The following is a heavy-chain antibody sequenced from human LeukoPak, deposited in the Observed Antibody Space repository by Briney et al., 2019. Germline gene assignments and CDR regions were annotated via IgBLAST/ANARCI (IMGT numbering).Heavy chain of an antibody. J-gene: IGHJ4*02. D-gene: IGHD4-17*01. Sequence: GGSLRLSCATSGFTFSSYGMTWVRQAPGKGLEWVSSISGSGDNTYYADSVKGRFTFSRDNSKDTLYLQMNSLRAEDTAVYYCAREDDYGDYIDYWGQGTLVTVSS. CDR3: AREDDYGDYIDY. CDR1: GFTFSSYG. V-gene: IGHV3-23*01. CDR2: ISGSGDNT.